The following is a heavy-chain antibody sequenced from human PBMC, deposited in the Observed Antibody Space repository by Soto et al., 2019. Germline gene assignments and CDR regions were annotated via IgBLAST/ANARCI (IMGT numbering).Heavy chain of an antibody. Sequence: QVQLVQSGAEVKMPGASVKVSCKASGYTFTNYGFSWVRQAPGQGLQWVGWISAYNGDTNYAQRFQGRVTLTTDTSTTTAYMELRSLTSDDTAVYYCARGPPKSYGAGKGDYWGQGTPVTVSS. V-gene: IGHV1-18*01. J-gene: IGHJ4*02. D-gene: IGHD3-10*01. CDR1: GYTFTNYG. CDR3: ARGPPKSYGAGKGDY. CDR2: ISAYNGDT.